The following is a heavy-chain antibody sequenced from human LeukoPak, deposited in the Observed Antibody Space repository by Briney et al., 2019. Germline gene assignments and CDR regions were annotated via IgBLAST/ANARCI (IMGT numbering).Heavy chain of an antibody. CDR1: GFTVSSNY. V-gene: IGHV3-23*01. D-gene: IGHD1-26*01. Sequence: GGSLRLSCAASGFTVSSNYMSWVRQAPGKGLEWVSAISGSGGSTYYADSVKGRFTISRDNSKNTLYLQMNSLRAEDTAVYYCAKAVGATPGIFDYWGQGTLVTVSS. CDR2: ISGSGGST. CDR3: AKAVGATPGIFDY. J-gene: IGHJ4*02.